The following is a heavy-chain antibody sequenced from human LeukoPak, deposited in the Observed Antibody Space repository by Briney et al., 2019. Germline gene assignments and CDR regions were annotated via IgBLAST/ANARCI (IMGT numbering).Heavy chain of an antibody. CDR1: GGSISSSSYY. D-gene: IGHD3-9*01. V-gene: IGHV4-39*07. CDR2: IYYSGST. J-gene: IGHJ4*02. Sequence: PSETLSLTCTVSGGSISSSSYYWGWIRQPPGRGLEWIVSIYYSGSTYYHPSLKSRITISVDTSKNQFSLNLSSVTAADTAVYYCARADILTGYFAAFDYWGQGTLVTVSS. CDR3: ARADILTGYFAAFDY.